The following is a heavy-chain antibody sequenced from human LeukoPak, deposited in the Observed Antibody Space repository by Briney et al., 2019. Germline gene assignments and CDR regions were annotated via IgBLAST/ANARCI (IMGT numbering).Heavy chain of an antibody. CDR2: IYYSGST. CDR3: ARGIPFGGPRGRYFQH. Sequence: SETLSLTCTVSGGSISSYYWSWIRQPPGKGLEWIGYIYYSGSTNYNPSLKSRVTISVDTSKNQFSLKLSSVTAADTAVYYCARGIPFGGPRGRYFQHWGQGTLVTVSS. V-gene: IGHV4-59*12. D-gene: IGHD3-16*01. J-gene: IGHJ1*01. CDR1: GGSISSYY.